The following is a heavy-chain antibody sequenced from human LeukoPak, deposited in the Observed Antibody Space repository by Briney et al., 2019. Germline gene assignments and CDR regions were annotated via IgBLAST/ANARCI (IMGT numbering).Heavy chain of an antibody. CDR3: ARGRAAAGSPFDY. Sequence: KPSETLSLTCIVSGASISGYYWSWIRQPPGKGLEWIGYIYYSGSTSYTPSLKSRVTISVDTSKNQFSLRLSSVTAADTAVYYCARGRAAAGSPFDYWGQGTLVTVSS. J-gene: IGHJ4*02. V-gene: IGHV4-59*01. CDR1: GASISGYY. CDR2: IYYSGST. D-gene: IGHD6-13*01.